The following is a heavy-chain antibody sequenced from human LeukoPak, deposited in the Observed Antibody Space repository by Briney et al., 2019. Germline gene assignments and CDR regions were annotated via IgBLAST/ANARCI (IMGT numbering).Heavy chain of an antibody. V-gene: IGHV3-74*01. J-gene: IGHJ4*02. CDR3: ARDPTVTGGFDY. D-gene: IGHD4-11*01. CDR2: INSDGSDT. Sequence: GGSLRLSCAASGFNFSSYWMHWVRQARGKGLVWVSRINSDGSDTSYADSVKGRFTISRDNAKNTLYLLMNSLRGEDTSVYYCARDPTVTGGFDYWGQGTLVTVSS. CDR1: GFNFSSYW.